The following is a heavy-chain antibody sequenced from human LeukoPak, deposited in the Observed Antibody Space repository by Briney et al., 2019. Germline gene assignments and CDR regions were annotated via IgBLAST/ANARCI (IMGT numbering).Heavy chain of an antibody. J-gene: IGHJ6*03. Sequence: PGGSLRLSCAASGFTFSSYGMHWVRQAPGKGLEWVAFIRYDGSNKYYADSVKGRFSISRDSSKNILYLQMNSLRDEDTAVYYCAKDRCSNGIGCYYYYMDVWGKGTTVTISS. D-gene: IGHD2-8*01. CDR3: AKDRCSNGIGCYYYYMDV. CDR1: GFTFSSYG. V-gene: IGHV3-30*02. CDR2: IRYDGSNK.